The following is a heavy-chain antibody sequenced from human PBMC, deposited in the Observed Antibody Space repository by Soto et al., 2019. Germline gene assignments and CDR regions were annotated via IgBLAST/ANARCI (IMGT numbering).Heavy chain of an antibody. V-gene: IGHV1-69*13. CDR2: IIPIFGTA. CDR1: GGTFSSYA. J-gene: IGHJ6*02. CDR3: ARAKTLLATISKSYCMDF. D-gene: IGHD5-12*01. Sequence: AASVKVSCKASGGTFSSYAISWVRQAPGQGLEWMGGIIPIFGTANYAQKFQGRVTITADESTSTAYMELSSLRSEDTAVYYCARAKTLLATISKSYCMDFWGQGTTVTVSS.